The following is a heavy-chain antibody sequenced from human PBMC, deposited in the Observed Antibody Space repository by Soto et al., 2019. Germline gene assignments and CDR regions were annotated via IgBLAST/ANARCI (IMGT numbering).Heavy chain of an antibody. CDR3: EKVRSAVTTGLIDY. CDR1: GFTFSSYA. D-gene: IGHD4-17*01. Sequence: PGGSLRLSCAASGFTFSSYAMSWVRQAPGKGLEWVSTISGSGGGTYYADSVKGRFTISRDNSKNTLYLQMNSLRAEDTAVYYCEKVRSAVTTGLIDYWGQGTLVTVSS. J-gene: IGHJ4*02. V-gene: IGHV3-23*01. CDR2: ISGSGGGT.